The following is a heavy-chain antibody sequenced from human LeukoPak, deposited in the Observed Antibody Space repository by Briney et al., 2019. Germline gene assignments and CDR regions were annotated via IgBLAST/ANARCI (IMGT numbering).Heavy chain of an antibody. V-gene: IGHV4-59*01. J-gene: IGHJ4*02. D-gene: IGHD3-10*01. CDR2: IYYSGNT. CDR3: ARGPQLWFGEFPG. Sequence: PSETLSPTCTVSGGSISSYYWSWIRQPPGKGLEWIGYIYYSGNTNYNPSLKSRVTISVDTSKNQYSLKLSSMTAADTAVYYCARGPQLWFGEFPGWGQGTLVTVSS. CDR1: GGSISSYY.